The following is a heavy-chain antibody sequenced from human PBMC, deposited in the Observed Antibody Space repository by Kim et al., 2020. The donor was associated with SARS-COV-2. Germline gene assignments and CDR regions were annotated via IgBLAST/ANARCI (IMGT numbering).Heavy chain of an antibody. Sequence: GGSLRLSCAAFGFTFSNAWMSWVRQAPGKGLEWVGRIKSKTDGGTTDYAAPVKGRFTISRDDSKNTLYLQMNSLKTEDTAVYYCTTASGYYYGSGSYFSWWFDPWGQGTLVTVSS. CDR3: TTASGYYYGSGSYFSWWFDP. CDR2: IKSKTDGGTT. D-gene: IGHD3-10*01. V-gene: IGHV3-15*01. J-gene: IGHJ5*02. CDR1: GFTFSNAW.